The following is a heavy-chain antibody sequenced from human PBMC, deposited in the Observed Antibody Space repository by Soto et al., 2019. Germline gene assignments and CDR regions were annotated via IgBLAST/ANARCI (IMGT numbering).Heavy chain of an antibody. CDR2: IKSKIDGGTT. V-gene: IGHV3-15*07. J-gene: IGHJ4*01. CDR1: VFTFSDVW. CDR3: TTDSLFTGQLVRMDN. D-gene: IGHD3-9*01. Sequence: RLSCAASVFTFSDVWINWVRQAPEKGLEWVGRIKSKIDGGTTDFAAPVKGRFAISRDDSRDMVYMEMYSLKTDDTAVYYCTTDSLFTGQLVRMDNWGHGTLVTVSS.